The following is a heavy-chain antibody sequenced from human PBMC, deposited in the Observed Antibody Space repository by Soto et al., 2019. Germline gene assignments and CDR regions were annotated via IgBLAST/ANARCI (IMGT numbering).Heavy chain of an antibody. CDR1: GASIGSGGW. V-gene: IGHV4-4*02. CDR3: ARDSRSSSSGTNWFDP. D-gene: IGHD6-6*01. Sequence: SETLSLTCAVSGASIGSGGWWSWVRQPPGRGLEWIAEIFHDGNTNYSPSLKSRVTISVDKSQNQFSLKLSSVTAADTAVYYCARDSRSSSSGTNWFDPWGQGTLVTVSS. CDR2: IFHDGNT. J-gene: IGHJ5*02.